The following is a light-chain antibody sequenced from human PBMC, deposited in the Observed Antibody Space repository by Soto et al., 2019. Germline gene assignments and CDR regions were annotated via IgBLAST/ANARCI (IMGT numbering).Light chain of an antibody. V-gene: IGKV3-20*01. CDR3: QQYSSSLLT. J-gene: IGKJ1*01. CDR1: QSVSSTY. CDR2: ATS. Sequence: EIVLTQSPGTLSLSPGERASLSCRASQSVSSTYLAWYQQKPGQAPRLLIYATSTRATGIPDRFSGSGSGTDFTLTISRLEPEDVAVYYCQQYSSSLLTFGQGTKVEIK.